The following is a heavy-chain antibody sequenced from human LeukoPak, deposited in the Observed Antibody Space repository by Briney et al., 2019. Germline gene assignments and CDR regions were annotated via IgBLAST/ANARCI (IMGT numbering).Heavy chain of an antibody. CDR3: ARVSGWATDY. CDR2: ISSSSYI. V-gene: IGHV3-21*01. D-gene: IGHD6-19*01. Sequence: GGSLRLSCAASGSTFSSYSMNWVRQAPGKGLEWVSSISSSSYIYYADSVKGRFTISRDNAKNSLYLQMNSLRAEDTAVYYCARVSGWATDYWGQGTLVTVPS. J-gene: IGHJ4*02. CDR1: GSTFSSYS.